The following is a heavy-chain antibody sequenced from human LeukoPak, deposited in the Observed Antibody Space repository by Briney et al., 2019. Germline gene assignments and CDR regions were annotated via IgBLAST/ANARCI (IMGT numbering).Heavy chain of an antibody. Sequence: PGGSLRLSCAASGFTFSDYYMSWIRQAPGKGLERVSYISSSGSTIYYADSVKGRFTISRDNAKNSLYLQMNSLRAEDTAVYYCAREVGLWLPRRGFDYWGQGTLVTVSS. J-gene: IGHJ4*02. V-gene: IGHV3-11*01. CDR1: GFTFSDYY. CDR3: AREVGLWLPRRGFDY. CDR2: ISSSGSTI. D-gene: IGHD6-19*01.